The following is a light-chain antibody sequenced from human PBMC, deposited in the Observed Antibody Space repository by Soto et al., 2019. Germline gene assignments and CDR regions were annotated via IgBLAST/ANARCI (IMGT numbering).Light chain of an antibody. J-gene: IGLJ1*01. V-gene: IGLV2-23*03. CDR1: SSDVGNYNL. CDR3: FSYAGSSTFV. CDR2: EGS. Sequence: QSVLAQPASVSGSPGQSITISCTGTSSDVGNYNLVSWYQQHPGKAPQLIIYEGSKRPSGVSSRFSGSKSGNTASLTISGLQAEDEADFYCFSYAGSSTFVFGTGTKVTVL.